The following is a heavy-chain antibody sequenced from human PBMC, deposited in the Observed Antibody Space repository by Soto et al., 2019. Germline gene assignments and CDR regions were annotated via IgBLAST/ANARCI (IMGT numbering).Heavy chain of an antibody. CDR1: GGSISSSNW. J-gene: IGHJ6*02. CDR3: ARVSGGYYYGMAV. Sequence: QVQLQESGPGLVKPSGTLSLTCAVSGGSISSSNWWSWVRQPPGKGLEWIGEIYHSGSTNYNPSLNGRVTILIDKSKNQLPMKRSSGTAADTAGYYRARVSGGYYYGMAVWGQGTTVTVSS. D-gene: IGHD1-26*01. V-gene: IGHV4-4*02. CDR2: IYHSGST.